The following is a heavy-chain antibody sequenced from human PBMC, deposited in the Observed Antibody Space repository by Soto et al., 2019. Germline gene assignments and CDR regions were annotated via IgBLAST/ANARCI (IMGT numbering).Heavy chain of an antibody. CDR2: VYYSGST. CDR3: ARLRKAGAYYYYGMDV. CDR1: GGCITISSYY. J-gene: IGHJ6*02. V-gene: IGHV4-39*01. D-gene: IGHD1-26*01. Sequence: PSETLSLTCTVSGGCITISSYYWGWIRQPPGKGLEWIGSVYYSGSTFYNPSLKSRVTISIDTSRNQFSLRLSSVSAADTAVYYCARLRKAGAYYYYGMDVWGQGTTVT.